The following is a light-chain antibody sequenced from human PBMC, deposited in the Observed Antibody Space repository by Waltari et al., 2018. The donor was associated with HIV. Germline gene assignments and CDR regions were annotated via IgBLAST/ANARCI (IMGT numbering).Light chain of an antibody. CDR3: AAWDDSLNVVV. Sequence: QSVLAQPPSASGTPGQRVTIPCSGSSSNIGRNTVNWYQQLPGTAPKLLIYINDKRPSGVPDRFSGSKSGASASLAISRLQSEDEADYFCAAWDDSLNVVVFGGGTKLTVL. CDR2: IND. CDR1: SSNIGRNT. J-gene: IGLJ2*01. V-gene: IGLV1-44*01.